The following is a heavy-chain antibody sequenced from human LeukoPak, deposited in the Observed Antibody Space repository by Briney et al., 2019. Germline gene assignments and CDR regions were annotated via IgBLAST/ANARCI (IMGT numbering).Heavy chain of an antibody. CDR1: GFTFSSFG. V-gene: IGHV3-30*18. CDR3: AKDHYDYIGGTYRDFDY. J-gene: IGHJ4*02. D-gene: IGHD3-16*02. CDR2: ISYDGSNP. Sequence: GGSLRLSCAASGFTFSSFGMHWVRQAPGKGLEWVAVISYDGSNPYYADSVKGRFTISRDNSKNTLYLQMNSLRAEDTAVYYCAKDHYDYIGGTYRDFDYWGQGTLVTVSS.